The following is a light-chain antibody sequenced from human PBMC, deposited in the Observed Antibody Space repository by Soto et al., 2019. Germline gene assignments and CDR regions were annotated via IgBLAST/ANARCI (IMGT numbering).Light chain of an antibody. J-gene: IGKJ5*01. CDR2: GAS. Sequence: EIVLTQSPGTLSLSPGERATLSCRASQSVSSSYLAWYQQKPGQAPRLLICGASSRATGIPDRFSGSGSGTDFTLTISRLEPEDFAVYYCQQYENSPITFGQGTRLEIK. CDR1: QSVSSSY. V-gene: IGKV3-20*01. CDR3: QQYENSPIT.